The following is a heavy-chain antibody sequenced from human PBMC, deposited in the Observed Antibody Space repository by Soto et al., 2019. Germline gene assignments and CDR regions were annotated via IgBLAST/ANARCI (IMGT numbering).Heavy chain of an antibody. D-gene: IGHD4-17*01. Sequence: ASVKVSCKASGYTFTSYGISWVRQAPGQGLEWMGWISAYNGNTNYAQKLQGRVTMTTDTSTSTAYMELRSLRSDDTAVYYCARVAESYIHWVSFNNYGDYFDYWGQGTLVTVSS. CDR3: ARVAESYIHWVSFNNYGDYFDY. CDR1: GYTFTSYG. J-gene: IGHJ4*02. V-gene: IGHV1-18*01. CDR2: ISAYNGNT.